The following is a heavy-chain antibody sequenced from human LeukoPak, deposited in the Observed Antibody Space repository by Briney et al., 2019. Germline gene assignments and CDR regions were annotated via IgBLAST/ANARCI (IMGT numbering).Heavy chain of an antibody. CDR2: IKKDVDEK. CDR3: ARDSTVSRNWFDL. CDR1: GFTFSSHW. J-gene: IGHJ5*02. V-gene: IGHV3-7*01. D-gene: IGHD4-11*01. Sequence: TGGSLRLSCAASGFTFSSHWMTWIRQAPGKGLEWVASIKKDVDEKYYVDSVKGRFTISRDNAKNSLYLHVNSLRVEDTAVYYCARDSTVSRNWFDLWGQGTLVTVSS.